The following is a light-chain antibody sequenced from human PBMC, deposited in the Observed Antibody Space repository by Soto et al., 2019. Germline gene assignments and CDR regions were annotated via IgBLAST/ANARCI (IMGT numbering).Light chain of an antibody. J-gene: IGKJ1*01. CDR3: QQYRSSPWT. V-gene: IGKV3-20*01. CDR2: GAS. CDR1: QSVSSSY. Sequence: EIVLTQSPGTLSLSPGERATLSCRASQSVSSSYLAWYQQTPGQAHRLLIYGASRRATGIADRFSGSGSGTDFTLTISRLEPEDFAVYYCQQYRSSPWTFGQGTKVDIK.